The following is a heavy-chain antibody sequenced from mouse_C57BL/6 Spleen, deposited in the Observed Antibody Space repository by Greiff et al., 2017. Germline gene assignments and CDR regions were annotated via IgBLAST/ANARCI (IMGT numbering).Heavy chain of an antibody. D-gene: IGHD1-1*01. V-gene: IGHV1-69*01. CDR3: ARGAITTVVAPWFDY. CDR1: GYTFTSYW. J-gene: IGHJ3*01. CDR2: IDPSDSYT. Sequence: QVQLQQPGAELVMPGASVKLSCKASGYTFTSYWMHWVKQRPGQGLEWIGEIDPSDSYTNYNQKFKGKSTLTVDKSSSTAYMQLSSLTSEDSAVYYCARGAITTVVAPWFDYWSQGTLVTVSA.